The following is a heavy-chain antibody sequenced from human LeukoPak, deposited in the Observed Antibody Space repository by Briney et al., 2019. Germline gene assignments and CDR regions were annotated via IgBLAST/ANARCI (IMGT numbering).Heavy chain of an antibody. V-gene: IGHV4-34*01. D-gene: IGHD3-10*01. J-gene: IGHJ5*02. Sequence: SETLSLTCAVYGGSFSGYYWSWIRQPPGKGLEWIGEINHSGSTNYNPSLKSRVTISVDTSKNQFSLKLSSVTAADTAVYYCARSKPGYYYGSGSYYHWGQGTLVTVSS. CDR3: ARSKPGYYYGSGSYYH. CDR1: GGSFSGYY. CDR2: INHSGST.